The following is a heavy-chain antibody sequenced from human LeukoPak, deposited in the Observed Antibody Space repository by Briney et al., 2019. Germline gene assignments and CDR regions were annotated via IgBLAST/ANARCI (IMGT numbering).Heavy chain of an antibody. J-gene: IGHJ4*02. CDR3: ARHETGPYFDY. CDR1: GYSFTTYW. D-gene: IGHD1-1*01. CDR2: IYPGDSDT. Sequence: GESLKISCKASGYSFTTYWIGWVRQMPGRGLECMGIIYPGDSDTRYSPSFQGQVTISADKSISTAYLQWSSLKASDTAMYYCARHETGPYFDYWGQGTLVTVSS. V-gene: IGHV5-51*01.